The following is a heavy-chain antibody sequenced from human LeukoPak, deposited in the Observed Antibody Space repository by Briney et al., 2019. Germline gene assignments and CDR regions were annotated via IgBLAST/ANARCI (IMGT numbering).Heavy chain of an antibody. V-gene: IGHV3-21*01. CDR3: SRDSSSSLPFDY. D-gene: IGHD6-6*01. Sequence: GGSLRLSCAASGFTFSSYSMNWVRQAPGKGLEWVSSISTSGTYIYYADSLKGRFTISRDNAKNSLYLQMNSLRAEDTAVYYCSRDSSSSLPFDYWGQGTLVTVSS. CDR1: GFTFSSYS. CDR2: ISTSGTYI. J-gene: IGHJ4*02.